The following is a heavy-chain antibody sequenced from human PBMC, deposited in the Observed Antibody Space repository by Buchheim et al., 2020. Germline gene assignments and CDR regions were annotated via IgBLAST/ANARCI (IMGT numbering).Heavy chain of an antibody. CDR1: GGFISNYF. V-gene: IGHV4-59*08. Sequence: QVQLQESGPGLVKPSETLSLTCTVSGGFISNYFWSWIRQPPGKGLEGIGYIYYSGSTNYNPSLKSRVTISLDTSKTQFSLKLSSVTVADTAVYYCARHKGRVLPAAIAYWGRGTL. CDR2: IYYSGST. CDR3: ARHKGRVLPAAIAY. J-gene: IGHJ4*02. D-gene: IGHD2-2*01.